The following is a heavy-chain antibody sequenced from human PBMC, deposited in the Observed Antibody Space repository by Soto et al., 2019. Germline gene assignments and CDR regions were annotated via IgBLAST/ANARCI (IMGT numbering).Heavy chain of an antibody. CDR1: GYTFTNYG. Sequence: KVSCKASGYTFTNYGISWVRQAPGQGLEWMGWISAYNGNTNYAQKLQGRVTMTTDTSTSTAYMELRSLRSDDTAVYYCARVYYYDSSGYSHYFDYWGQGTLVTVSS. J-gene: IGHJ4*02. CDR2: ISAYNGNT. CDR3: ARVYYYDSSGYSHYFDY. V-gene: IGHV1-18*01. D-gene: IGHD3-22*01.